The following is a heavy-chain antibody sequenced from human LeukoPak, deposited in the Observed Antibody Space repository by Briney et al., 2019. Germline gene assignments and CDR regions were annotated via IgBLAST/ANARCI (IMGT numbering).Heavy chain of an antibody. J-gene: IGHJ5*02. CDR1: GGSISTFY. V-gene: IGHV4-59*01. CDR3: ARRSASLLNWFDP. D-gene: IGHD2-2*01. CDR2: IYYSGTT. Sequence: PSETLSLTCTVSGGSISTFYWSWIRQPPGKGVEWIGCIYYSGTTNYNPSLKSRVTISVDTSKNQFSLKLSSVTAADTAVYYCARRSASLLNWFDPWGQGTLVTVSS.